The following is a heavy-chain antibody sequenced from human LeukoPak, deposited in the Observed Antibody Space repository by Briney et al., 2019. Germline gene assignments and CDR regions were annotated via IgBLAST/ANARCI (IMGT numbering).Heavy chain of an antibody. CDR1: GFTFSSYA. J-gene: IGHJ1*01. D-gene: IGHD6-19*01. V-gene: IGHV3-23*01. CDR3: AKENSSGWYSHIQH. Sequence: GGSLRLSCAASGFTFSSYAMSWVRQAPGKGLEWVSAISGSGGSTYYADSVKGRFTISRDNSKNTLYLQMNSLRAEDTAAYYCAKENSSGWYSHIQHWGQGTLVTVSS. CDR2: ISGSGGST.